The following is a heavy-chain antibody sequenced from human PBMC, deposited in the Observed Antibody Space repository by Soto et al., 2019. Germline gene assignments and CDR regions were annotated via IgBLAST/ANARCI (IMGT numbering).Heavy chain of an antibody. Sequence: VQLLESGGGLVQPGGSLRLSCAASGFTFISYAMTWVRQAPGKGLEWVSAISGSGNTSYYADSVKGRFTISRDSSKKMMYLQKTSLRPEDTAVYYCAKDRGRTWYENYWGQGTLVTVSS. V-gene: IGHV3-23*01. CDR1: GFTFISYA. J-gene: IGHJ4*02. D-gene: IGHD6-13*01. CDR3: AKDRGRTWYENY. CDR2: ISGSGNTS.